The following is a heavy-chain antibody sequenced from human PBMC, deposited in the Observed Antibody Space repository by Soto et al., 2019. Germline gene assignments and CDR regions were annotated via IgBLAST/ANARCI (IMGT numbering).Heavy chain of an antibody. J-gene: IGHJ4*02. CDR1: GYTFTSYY. D-gene: IGHD3-9*01. Sequence: ASVKVSCKASGYTFTSYYMHWVRKAPGQGLEWMGIINPSGGSTSYAQKFQGRVTMTRDTSTSTVYMELSSLRSEDTAVYYCARGTKTQYDILTGYQKYWGQGTLVTV. CDR2: INPSGGST. V-gene: IGHV1-46*03. CDR3: ARGTKTQYDILTGYQKY.